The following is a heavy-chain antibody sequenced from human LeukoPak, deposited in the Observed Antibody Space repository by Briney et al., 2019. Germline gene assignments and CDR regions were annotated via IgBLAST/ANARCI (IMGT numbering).Heavy chain of an antibody. CDR3: ARDKWFGELDYFDY. D-gene: IGHD3-10*01. CDR2: ISAYNGNT. J-gene: IGHJ4*02. CDR1: GYTFTSYG. Sequence: ASVKVSCKASGYTFTSYGISWVRQAPGQGLEWMGWISAYNGNTNYAQKFQGRVTMTRDTSISTAYMELSRLRSDDTAVYYCARDKWFGELDYFDYWGQGTLVTVSS. V-gene: IGHV1-18*01.